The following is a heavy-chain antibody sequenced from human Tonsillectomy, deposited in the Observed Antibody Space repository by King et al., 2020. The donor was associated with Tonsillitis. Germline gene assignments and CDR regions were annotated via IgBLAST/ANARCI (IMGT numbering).Heavy chain of an antibody. V-gene: IGHV4-39*01. CDR3: ARSVSGSFDY. Sequence: QLQLQESGPGVVKPSETLSLTCTVSGGSISSSDHYWAWIRQPPGKGLEWIGYMYYSWTLFYNPSLKSRVTLSGGTSENRFSLKLGSVTAADTAVYFCARSVSGSFDYWGQGALVTVSS. J-gene: IGHJ4*02. D-gene: IGHD1-26*01. CDR2: MYYSWTL. CDR1: GGSISSSDHY.